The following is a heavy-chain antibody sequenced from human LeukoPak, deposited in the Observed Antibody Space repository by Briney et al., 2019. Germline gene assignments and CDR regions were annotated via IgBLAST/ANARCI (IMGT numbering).Heavy chain of an antibody. D-gene: IGHD4-17*01. Sequence: PSETLSLTCAVYGGSFSGYCWSWIRQPPGKGLEWIGEINHSGSTNYNPSFKSRVTISVDTSKNQFSLKLSSVTAADTAVYYCARGPYGGKEHYWGQGTLVTVSS. CDR2: INHSGST. CDR1: GGSFSGYC. J-gene: IGHJ4*02. V-gene: IGHV4-34*01. CDR3: ARGPYGGKEHY.